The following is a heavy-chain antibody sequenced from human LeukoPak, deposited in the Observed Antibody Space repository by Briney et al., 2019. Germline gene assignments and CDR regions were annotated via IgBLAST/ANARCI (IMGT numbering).Heavy chain of an antibody. D-gene: IGHD1-26*01. CDR2: INPNSGGT. V-gene: IGHV1-2*06. CDR3: AREALGSYADY. J-gene: IGHJ4*02. CDR1: GCTFTGYY. Sequence: GASVKVSCKASGCTFTGYYMHWVRQAPGQGLEWMGRINPNSGGTNYAQKFQGRVTMTRDTSISTAYMELSSLRSEDTAVYYCAREALGSYADYWGQGTLVTVSS.